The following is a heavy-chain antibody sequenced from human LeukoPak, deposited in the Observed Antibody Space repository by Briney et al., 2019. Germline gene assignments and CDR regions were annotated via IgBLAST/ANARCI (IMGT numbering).Heavy chain of an antibody. CDR2: VSYDGSNK. Sequence: GGSLRLSCAPSGVIFNNFAFHWVRQAPGKGLEWIAAVSYDGSNKYYADSVRGRLTISRDNSKNTLYLQMNSLKAEDTAVYYCAKAGRWYSGYDFLDYWGQGTLVTVSS. J-gene: IGHJ4*02. CDR1: GVIFNNFA. D-gene: IGHD5-12*01. CDR3: AKAGRWYSGYDFLDY. V-gene: IGHV3-30-3*01.